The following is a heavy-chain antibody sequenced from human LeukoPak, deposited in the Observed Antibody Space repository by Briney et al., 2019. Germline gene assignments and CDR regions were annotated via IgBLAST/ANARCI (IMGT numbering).Heavy chain of an antibody. CDR1: GFTFSSYS. CDR3: ARPQGVATITPDY. J-gene: IGHJ4*02. V-gene: IGHV3-48*02. CDR2: ISISSTI. Sequence: GGSLGLSCAASGFTFSSYSMNWVRQAPGKGLEWVSYISISSTIYYADSVKGRLTISRDNAKNSLYLQMHSLRDEDTAVYYCARPQGVATITPDYWVQGTLVTVSS. D-gene: IGHD5-12*01.